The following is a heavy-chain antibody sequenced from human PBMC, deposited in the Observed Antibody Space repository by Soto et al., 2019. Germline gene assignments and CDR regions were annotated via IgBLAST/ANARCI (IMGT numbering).Heavy chain of an antibody. CDR1: GFTSSSCA. Sequence: EVQLLDSGGGLVQPGGSLRLSCVASGFTSSSCAMRWVRQAPGKGLEWVSGISASGGSTYYADSVKGRFTISRDNSKNTLYLQSNSLRAEDTAVYYCATPGLVTGSYFFHDWGQGTLVTVSS. J-gene: IGHJ4*02. CDR3: ATPGLVTGSYFFHD. V-gene: IGHV3-23*01. D-gene: IGHD5-18*01. CDR2: ISASGGST.